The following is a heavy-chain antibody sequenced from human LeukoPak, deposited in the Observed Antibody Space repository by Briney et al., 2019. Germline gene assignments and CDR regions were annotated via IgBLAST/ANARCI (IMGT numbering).Heavy chain of an antibody. J-gene: IGHJ4*02. CDR2: MNPNSGNT. Sequence: ASVKVSCKASGGTFSSYAISWVRQATGQGLEWMGWMNPNSGNTGYAQKFQGRVTMTRNTSISTAYMELSSLRSEDTAVYYCASIDSRYWGLGTLVTVSS. CDR3: ASIDSRY. V-gene: IGHV1-8*02. D-gene: IGHD6-13*01. CDR1: GGTFSSYA.